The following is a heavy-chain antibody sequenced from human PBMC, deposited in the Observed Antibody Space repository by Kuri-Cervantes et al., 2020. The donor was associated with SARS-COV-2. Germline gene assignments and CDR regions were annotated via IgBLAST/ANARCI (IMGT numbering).Heavy chain of an antibody. CDR2: IYPGDSDT. V-gene: IGHV5-51*01. CDR1: GYSFTSYW. J-gene: IGHJ3*02. CDR3: ARRSRPYGDDDAFDI. D-gene: IGHD4-17*01. Sequence: KVSCKGSGYSFTSYWIGWVRQMPEKGLEWMGNIYPGDSDTRYSPSFQGQVTMSDDKSISTAYLQWSSLKASDTALYYCARRSRPYGDDDAFDIWGQGTMVTVSS.